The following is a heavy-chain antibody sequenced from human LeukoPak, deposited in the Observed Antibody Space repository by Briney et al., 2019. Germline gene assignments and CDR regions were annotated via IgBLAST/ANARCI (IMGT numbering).Heavy chain of an antibody. V-gene: IGHV4-59*08. CDR1: GGSISSYY. CDR3: ARHGVWGSYRSDAFDI. CDR2: IYCSGST. J-gene: IGHJ3*02. Sequence: SETLSLTCTVSGGSISSYYWSWIRQPPGKGLEWIGYIYCSGSTNYNPSLKSRVTISVDTSKNQFSLKLRSVTAADTAVYYCARHGVWGSYRSDAFDIWGQGTMVTVSS. D-gene: IGHD3-16*02.